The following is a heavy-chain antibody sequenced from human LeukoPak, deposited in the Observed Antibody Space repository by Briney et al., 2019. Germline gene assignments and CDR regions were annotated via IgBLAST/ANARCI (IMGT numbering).Heavy chain of an antibody. D-gene: IGHD2-15*01. Sequence: PGGSLRLSCAASGFTFSSYSMNWVRQAPGKGLEWVSSISSSSSYIYYADSVKGRFTISRDNAKNSLYLQMNSLRAEDTAVYYCARDLCSGGSCRLDYWDQGTLVTVSS. CDR2: ISSSSSYI. V-gene: IGHV3-21*01. CDR3: ARDLCSGGSCRLDY. J-gene: IGHJ4*02. CDR1: GFTFSSYS.